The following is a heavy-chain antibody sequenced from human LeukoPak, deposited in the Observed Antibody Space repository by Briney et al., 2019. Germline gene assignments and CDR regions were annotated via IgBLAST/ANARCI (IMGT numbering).Heavy chain of an antibody. Sequence: PSETLSLTCTVSGGSISSSNHHWDWLRQPPGKGLEWIGNIYYSGSTYYNPSLKSRVTISVDTSRNHFSLRLSSVTAADTAVYYCARRLGGYTFDYWGQGTLVTVSS. CDR3: ARRLGGYTFDY. CDR1: GGSISSSNHH. CDR2: IYYSGST. D-gene: IGHD3-16*02. V-gene: IGHV4-39*01. J-gene: IGHJ4*02.